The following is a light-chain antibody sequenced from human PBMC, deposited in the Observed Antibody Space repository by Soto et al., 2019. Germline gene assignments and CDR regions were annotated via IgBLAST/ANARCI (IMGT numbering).Light chain of an antibody. CDR1: QTVRNN. V-gene: IGKV3-15*01. CDR2: SAS. Sequence: FVLTHSPGTLSLSPWERATLSCRSSQTVRNNYLAWYQQKPGQAPRLLIYSASTRATGFPDRFSGSGSGTEFTLTISSLHSEDFAVYYCQQYYDWPINFGQGTRLEIK. CDR3: QQYYDWPIN. J-gene: IGKJ5*01.